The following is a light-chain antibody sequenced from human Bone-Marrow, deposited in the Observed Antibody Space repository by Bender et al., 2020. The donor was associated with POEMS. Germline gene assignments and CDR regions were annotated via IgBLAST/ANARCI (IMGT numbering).Light chain of an antibody. CDR2: EVS. CDR3: SSFTSTFTLV. CDR1: RSDVGGYNY. V-gene: IGLV2-14*01. J-gene: IGLJ2*01. Sequence: PASVSGSPGQSITISCSGTRSDVGGYNYVSWYQHHPGKAPKLMLYEVSSRPSGVSTRFSGSKSGNTASLTVSGVQAEDEADYYCSSFTSTFTLVFGGGTKLTVL.